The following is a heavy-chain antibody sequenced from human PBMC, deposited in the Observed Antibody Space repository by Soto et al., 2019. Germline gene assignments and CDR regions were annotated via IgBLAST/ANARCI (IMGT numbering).Heavy chain of an antibody. D-gene: IGHD6-19*01. CDR3: ARQEYTSGWYPFDY. V-gene: IGHV4-59*01. CDR2: IYYTGRT. Sequence: PSGTLSPTSLVPGFSFLPSSWGWIRRPPGKGLEWIGYIYYTGRTNYNPSLKSRVTISVDASKNQFSLKLNSVTAADTAVYYCARQEYTSGWYPFDYWGQGAQVTVSS. CDR1: GFSFLPSS. J-gene: IGHJ4*02.